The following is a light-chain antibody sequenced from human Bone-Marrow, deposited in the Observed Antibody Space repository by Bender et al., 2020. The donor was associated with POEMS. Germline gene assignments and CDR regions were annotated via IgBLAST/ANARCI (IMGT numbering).Light chain of an antibody. CDR2: KDV. J-gene: IGLJ3*02. Sequence: SYVLTQAPSVSVAPGQTASITCGGHNIGRKSAQWYRQQRSGQAPVLVIYKDVERPSGIPERFSGSTSGTTVTLTITGVQAEDEADYHCQAADKTGSRVFGGGTKLTVL. V-gene: IGLV3-25*03. CDR3: QAADKTGSRV. CDR1: NIGRKS.